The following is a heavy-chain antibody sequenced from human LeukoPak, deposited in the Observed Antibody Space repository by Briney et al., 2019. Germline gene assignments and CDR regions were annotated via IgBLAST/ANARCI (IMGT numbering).Heavy chain of an antibody. D-gene: IGHD4-17*01. J-gene: IGHJ3*02. CDR2: ISSSSSYI. Sequence: GGSLRLSCAASGFTFNSYSMNWVRQAPGKGLEWVSSISSSSSYIYYADSVKGRFTISRHNAKNSLYLQMNSLRAGDTAVYYCARDRRLGDYNDAFDIWGQGTMVTASS. CDR3: ARDRRLGDYNDAFDI. V-gene: IGHV3-21*01. CDR1: GFTFNSYS.